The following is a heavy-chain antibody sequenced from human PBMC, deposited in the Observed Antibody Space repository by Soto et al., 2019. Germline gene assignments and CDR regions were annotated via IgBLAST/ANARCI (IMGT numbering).Heavy chain of an antibody. CDR2: IIPALGTA. CDR1: GGTFSSHT. CDR3: ARPDFGDYWYFDL. V-gene: IGHV1-69*08. J-gene: IGHJ2*01. D-gene: IGHD4-17*01. Sequence: QDQLVQSGAEVKKPGSSVKVSCKASGGTFSSHTFSWVRQAPGQGLEWMGRIIPALGTATYAQKFQGRVTITADASPTTVYMELNSLRSEDTAVYYCARPDFGDYWYFDLWGRGTLVTVSS.